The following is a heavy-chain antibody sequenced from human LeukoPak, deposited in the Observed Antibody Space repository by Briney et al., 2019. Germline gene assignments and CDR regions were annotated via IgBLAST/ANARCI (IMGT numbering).Heavy chain of an antibody. V-gene: IGHV4-59*01. D-gene: IGHD2-15*01. CDR1: GGSISGYY. Sequence: SETLSLTCAVFGGSISGYYWSWIRQPPGKGLEWIGYIYYSGSTNYNPSLKSRVTISVDTSKNQFSLKLSPVTAADTAVYYCARVASFYYYYMDVWAKGTTVSVSS. J-gene: IGHJ6*03. CDR2: IYYSGST. CDR3: ARVASFYYYYMDV.